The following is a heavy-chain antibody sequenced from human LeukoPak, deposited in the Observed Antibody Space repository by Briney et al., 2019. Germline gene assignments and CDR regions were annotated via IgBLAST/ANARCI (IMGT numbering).Heavy chain of an antibody. Sequence: SETLSLTCAVYGWSFSGFYWSWIRPPPGKGLEWIGEINHSGSTNYNPSLKSRVTISVDTSKNQFSLKLSSVTAADTAVYYCARTGADIVVVVAATGWFDPWGQGTLVTVSS. J-gene: IGHJ5*02. CDR3: ARTGADIVVVVAATGWFDP. CDR1: GWSFSGFY. D-gene: IGHD2-15*01. CDR2: INHSGST. V-gene: IGHV4-34*01.